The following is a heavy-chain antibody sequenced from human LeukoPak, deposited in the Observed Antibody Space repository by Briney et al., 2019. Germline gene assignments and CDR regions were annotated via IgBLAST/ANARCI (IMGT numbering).Heavy chain of an antibody. CDR1: GYTFTSYG. Sequence: ASVKVSCKASGYTFTSYGISWVRQAPGQGLEWMGWISAYNGNTNYAQKLQGRVTMTTDTSTSTAYMELRSLRSDDTAVYYCARVGGGAQAYGSGSYYSNYWGQGTLVTVSS. CDR2: ISAYNGNT. CDR3: ARVGGGAQAYGSGSYYSNY. J-gene: IGHJ4*02. V-gene: IGHV1-18*01. D-gene: IGHD3-10*01.